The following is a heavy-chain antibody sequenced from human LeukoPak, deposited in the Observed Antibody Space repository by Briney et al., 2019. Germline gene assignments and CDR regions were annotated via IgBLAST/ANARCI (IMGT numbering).Heavy chain of an antibody. CDR1: GGSFSGYY. J-gene: IGHJ4*02. Sequence: SETLSLTCAVYGGSFSGYYWSWIRQPPGKGLEWIGEINHSGSANYNPSLKGRVTISVDTSKNQFSLKLSSVTAADTAVYYCARVYCTNGVCSEDDYWGQGTLVTVSS. CDR2: INHSGSA. D-gene: IGHD2-8*01. V-gene: IGHV4-34*01. CDR3: ARVYCTNGVCSEDDY.